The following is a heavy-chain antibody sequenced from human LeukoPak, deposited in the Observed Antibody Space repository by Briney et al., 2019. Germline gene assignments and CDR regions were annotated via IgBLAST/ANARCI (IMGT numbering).Heavy chain of an antibody. D-gene: IGHD3-10*01. CDR2: IDRTGNR. Sequence: PSETLSLTCAVSGYSISSGYYWGWIRQPPGKGLEWIARIDRTGNRYYNPPLKSRVTISVDTSKNQLSLKLTSLTAADTAIYYCARVDNYYGLGSFGDSHYYYMDVWGKGTTVTVSS. J-gene: IGHJ6*03. CDR1: GYSISSGYY. CDR3: ARVDNYYGLGSFGDSHYYYMDV. V-gene: IGHV4-38-2*01.